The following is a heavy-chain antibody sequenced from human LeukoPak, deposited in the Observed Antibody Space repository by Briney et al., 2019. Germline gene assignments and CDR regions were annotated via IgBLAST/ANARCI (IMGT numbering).Heavy chain of an antibody. CDR2: INTDGRIT. Sequence: GGSLRLSCAASGFTFSSYWMHWVRQAPGKGLVWVSRINTDGRITNYADSVKGRFTISRDNAKNSLYLQMNSLRVEDTAVYYCARMNYISTGWGAPFDYWGQGVLVTVSS. CDR3: ARMNYISTGWGAPFDY. V-gene: IGHV3-74*01. CDR1: GFTFSSYW. D-gene: IGHD1-7*01. J-gene: IGHJ4*02.